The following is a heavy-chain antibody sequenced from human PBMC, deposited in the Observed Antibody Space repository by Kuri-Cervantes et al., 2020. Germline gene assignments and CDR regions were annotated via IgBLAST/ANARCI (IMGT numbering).Heavy chain of an antibody. D-gene: IGHD3-10*01. J-gene: IGHJ4*02. Sequence: GESLKISCAASGFTFSSYAMSWVRQALGKGLEWVSAISGSGGSTYYADSGKGRFTISRDNSKNTLYLQMNSLRAEDTAVYYCARMGMGSVMVRGVRSHYYFDYWGQGTLVTVSS. CDR1: GFTFSSYA. CDR2: ISGSGGST. V-gene: IGHV3-23*01. CDR3: ARMGMGSVMVRGVRSHYYFDY.